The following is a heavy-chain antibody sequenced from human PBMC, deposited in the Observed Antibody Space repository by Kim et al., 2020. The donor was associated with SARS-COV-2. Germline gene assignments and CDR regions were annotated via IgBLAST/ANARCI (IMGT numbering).Heavy chain of an antibody. CDR3: ARGMKAAARIVGATTRFYAFDI. Sequence: SETLSLTCAVYGGSFSGYYWSWIRQPPGKGVEWIGEINHSGSTNYNPSLKSRVTISVDTSKNQFSLKLSSVTAADTAVYYCARGMKAAARIVGATTRFYAFDIWGQGTMVTVSS. V-gene: IGHV4-34*01. J-gene: IGHJ3*02. CDR1: GGSFSGYY. D-gene: IGHD1-26*01. CDR2: INHSGST.